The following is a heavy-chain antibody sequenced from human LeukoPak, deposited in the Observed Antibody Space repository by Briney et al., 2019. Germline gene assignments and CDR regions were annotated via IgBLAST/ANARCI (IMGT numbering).Heavy chain of an antibody. D-gene: IGHD2-21*01. Sequence: ASVKVSCKASGYTFTGYYIHWVRQAPGQGLEWRGSRNPNSGGTNSAQKFQGRVTMARDTSISTAYMQLSGLRSDDTAVYYCARDLWGFDPWGQGTLVTVSS. CDR2: RNPNSGGT. V-gene: IGHV1-2*02. CDR3: ARDLWGFDP. CDR1: GYTFTGYY. J-gene: IGHJ5*02.